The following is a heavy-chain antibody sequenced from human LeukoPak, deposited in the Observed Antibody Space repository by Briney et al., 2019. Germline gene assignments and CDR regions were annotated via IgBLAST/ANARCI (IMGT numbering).Heavy chain of an antibody. CDR2: IWYDGSNK. CDR1: GFTFSSYG. D-gene: IGHD3-10*01. J-gene: IGHJ4*02. V-gene: IGHV3-33*01. CDR3: ARAPAGYYGSGSYLDY. Sequence: QPGGSLRLSCAASGFTFSSYGMHWVRQAPGKGLEWVAVIWYDGSNKYYADSVKGRFTISRDNSKNTLYLQMNSLRAEDTAVYYCARAPAGYYGSGSYLDYWGQGTLVTVSS.